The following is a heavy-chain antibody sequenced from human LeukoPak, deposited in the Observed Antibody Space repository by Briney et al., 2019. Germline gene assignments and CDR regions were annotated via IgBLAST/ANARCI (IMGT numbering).Heavy chain of an antibody. D-gene: IGHD2-21*01. J-gene: IGHJ4*02. CDR2: IYHSGST. Sequence: PSQTLSLTCTVSGYSISSGYYWAWIRQPPGKGLEWIGSIYHSGSTYYNPSLKSRVTISVDTSKNQFSLKLSSVTAADTAVYYCARVLGGGVSTSIFDYWGQGTLVTVSS. CDR3: ARVLGGGVSTSIFDY. V-gene: IGHV4-38-2*02. CDR1: GYSISSGYY.